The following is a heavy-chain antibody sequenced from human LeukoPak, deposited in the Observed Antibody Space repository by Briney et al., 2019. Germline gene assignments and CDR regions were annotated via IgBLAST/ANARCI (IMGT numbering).Heavy chain of an antibody. D-gene: IGHD6-19*01. Sequence: PGGSLRLSCAASGFTFSSYGMHWVRQAPGKGLEWVAFIRYDGSNKYYADSVKGRFTISRDNSKNTLYLQMNSLRAEDTAVYYCAKDEGIAVAPSTYWGQGTLVTVSS. CDR3: AKDEGIAVAPSTY. J-gene: IGHJ4*02. CDR2: IRYDGSNK. V-gene: IGHV3-30*02. CDR1: GFTFSSYG.